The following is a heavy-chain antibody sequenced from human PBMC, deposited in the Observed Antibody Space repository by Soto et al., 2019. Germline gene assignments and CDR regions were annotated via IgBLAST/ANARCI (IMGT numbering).Heavy chain of an antibody. V-gene: IGHV3-30-3*01. J-gene: IGHJ4*02. CDR1: GFTFSSYA. CDR2: ISYDGSNK. CDR3: ARDYGGSFDY. D-gene: IGHD4-17*01. Sequence: PGGSLRLSCAASGFTFSSYAMHWVRQAPGKGLEWVAVISYDGSNKYYADSVKGRFTISRDNSKNTLYLQMNSLRAEDTAVYYCARDYGGSFDYCGQGTLVTVSS.